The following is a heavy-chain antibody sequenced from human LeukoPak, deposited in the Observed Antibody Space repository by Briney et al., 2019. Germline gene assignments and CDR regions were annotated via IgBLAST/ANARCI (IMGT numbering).Heavy chain of an antibody. J-gene: IGHJ4*02. CDR3: ARVVYSSGCFDY. Sequence: SETLSLTCTVSGGSISSYYWSWIWQPPGKGLEWIGYIYYSGSTNYNPSLESRVTISVDTSKNQFSLKLSSVTAADTAVYYCARVVYSSGCFDYWGQGTLVTVSS. CDR2: IYYSGST. CDR1: GGSISSYY. D-gene: IGHD6-19*01. V-gene: IGHV4-59*01.